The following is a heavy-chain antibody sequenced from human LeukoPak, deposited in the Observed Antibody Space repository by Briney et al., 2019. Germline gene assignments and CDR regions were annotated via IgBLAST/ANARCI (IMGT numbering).Heavy chain of an antibody. CDR3: AKEDNSGYGMFDY. CDR2: ISASGP. V-gene: IGHV3-23*01. D-gene: IGHD5-12*01. CDR1: GFTFSRLA. Sequence: GGSLRLSCAASGFTFSRLAMTWVRQAPGKGLEWVSTISASGPYYADAVRGRFTISRDNSKNTLYLQMNSLRAEDTAVYYCAKEDNSGYGMFDYWGQGTLVTVSS. J-gene: IGHJ4*02.